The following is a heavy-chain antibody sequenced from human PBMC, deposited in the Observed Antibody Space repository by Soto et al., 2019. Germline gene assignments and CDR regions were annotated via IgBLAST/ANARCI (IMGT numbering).Heavy chain of an antibody. CDR3: AREEPYYDILTGYQGWFDP. V-gene: IGHV4-59*01. CDR1: GGSISSYY. CDR2: IYYSGST. Sequence: SETLSLTCTVSGGSISSYYWSWIRQPPGKGLEWIGYIYYSGSTNYNPSLKSRVTISVDTSKNQFSLKLSSVTAADTAVYYCAREEPYYDILTGYQGWFDPWGQGTLVTVSS. D-gene: IGHD3-9*01. J-gene: IGHJ5*02.